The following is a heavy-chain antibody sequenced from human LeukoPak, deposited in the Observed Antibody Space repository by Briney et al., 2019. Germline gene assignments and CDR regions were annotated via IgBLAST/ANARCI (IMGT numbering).Heavy chain of an antibody. D-gene: IGHD3-22*01. J-gene: IGHJ1*01. Sequence: PSETLSLTCTVSAGSMNNYYWSWVRQPPGKGLEWIAYIYSSGNTNYNPSLKRRATISLDTSKNQFSLKLTSGTAADTAVYYCARLSSGHPHEYFQHWGQGTLVTVSS. CDR1: AGSMNNYY. CDR3: ARLSSGHPHEYFQH. V-gene: IGHV4-59*01. CDR2: IYSSGNT.